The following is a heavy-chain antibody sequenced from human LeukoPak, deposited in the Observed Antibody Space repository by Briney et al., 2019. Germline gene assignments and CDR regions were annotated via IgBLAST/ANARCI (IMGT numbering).Heavy chain of an antibody. Sequence: PGGSLRLSCAASGFTFSSYSMNWVRQAPGKGLEWVSSISSSSSYIYYADSVKGRFTISRDNAKNSLYLQMNNLRAEDTAVYYCARDKRGIAAAGTLDYWGQGTLVTVSS. D-gene: IGHD6-13*01. J-gene: IGHJ4*02. CDR2: ISSSSSYI. CDR3: ARDKRGIAAAGTLDY. V-gene: IGHV3-21*01. CDR1: GFTFSSYS.